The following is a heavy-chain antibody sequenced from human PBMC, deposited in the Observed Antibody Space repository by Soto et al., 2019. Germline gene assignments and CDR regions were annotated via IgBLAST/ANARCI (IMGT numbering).Heavy chain of an antibody. Sequence: PSETLSLTCTVSGGSISSYYWSWIRQPPGKGLEWIGYMYNTGSTIYNPSLKSRVTISVDTSKNQFSLKLNSVTAADTAVYYCARDRRIFGVVGSTYYGMDVWGQGTTVTVSS. J-gene: IGHJ6*02. CDR1: GGSISSYY. V-gene: IGHV4-59*01. D-gene: IGHD3-3*01. CDR2: MYNTGST. CDR3: ARDRRIFGVVGSTYYGMDV.